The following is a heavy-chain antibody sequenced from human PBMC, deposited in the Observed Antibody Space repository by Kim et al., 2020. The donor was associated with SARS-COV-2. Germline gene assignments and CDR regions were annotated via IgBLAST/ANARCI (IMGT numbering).Heavy chain of an antibody. Sequence: SETLSLTCTVSGGSISSGGYQWRWIRQSPGKRLEYIGHMYHSGTTYYNPSLQSRVTISVDTSKNQFSLKLTSVTAADTAVYYCARFNGCGGGHCYSLDKKILFDPGGRETLVTVYS. CDR3: ARFNGCGGGHCYSLDKKILFDP. CDR2: MYHSGTT. V-gene: IGHV4-31*03. D-gene: IGHD2-15*01. J-gene: IGHJ5*02. CDR1: GGSISSGGYQ.